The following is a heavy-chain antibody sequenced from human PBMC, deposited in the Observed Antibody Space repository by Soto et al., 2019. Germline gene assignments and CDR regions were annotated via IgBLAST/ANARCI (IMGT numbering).Heavy chain of an antibody. Sequence: GSLRLSCAASGFTFSSYGMHWVRQAPGKGLEWVAVIWYDGSNKYYADSVKGRFTISRDNSKNTLYLQMNSLRAEDTAVYYWARDSAQWSSRGWYIHGSYGMDVWGQGTTVTVSS. V-gene: IGHV3-33*01. CDR1: GFTFSSYG. CDR3: ARDSAQWSSRGWYIHGSYGMDV. D-gene: IGHD6-19*01. CDR2: IWYDGSNK. J-gene: IGHJ6*02.